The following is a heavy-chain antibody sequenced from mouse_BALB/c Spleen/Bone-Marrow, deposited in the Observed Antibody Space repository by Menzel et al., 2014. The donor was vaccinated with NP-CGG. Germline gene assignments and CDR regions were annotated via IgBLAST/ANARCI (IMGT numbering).Heavy chain of an antibody. V-gene: IGHV14-3*02. CDR1: GFNIKDTY. CDR3: AKGEYYAMDY. CDR2: IDPANGNT. J-gene: IGHJ4*01. Sequence: VQLQQSGAELVKPGASVKLSCTASGFNIKDTYMHWVKQRPEQGLEWIGRIDPANGNTKYDPKFQGKATITADTSSNTAYPQLSSLTSEDTAVYYCAKGEYYAMDYWGQGTSVTVSS.